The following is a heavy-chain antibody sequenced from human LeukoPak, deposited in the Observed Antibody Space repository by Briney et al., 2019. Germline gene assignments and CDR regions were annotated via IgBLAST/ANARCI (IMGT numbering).Heavy chain of an antibody. CDR1: GFTFSSYW. CDR2: ISIDGSIT. V-gene: IGHV3-74*01. CDR3: ARETAVAGTYYSDY. J-gene: IGHJ4*02. Sequence: PGGSLRLSCAASGFTFSSYWMHWVRQAPGKGLVWVSRISIDGSITTYADSVKGRFTTSRDNAKNTLYLQMNSLRAEDTAVYYCARETAVAGTYYSDYWGQGTLVTVSS. D-gene: IGHD6-19*01.